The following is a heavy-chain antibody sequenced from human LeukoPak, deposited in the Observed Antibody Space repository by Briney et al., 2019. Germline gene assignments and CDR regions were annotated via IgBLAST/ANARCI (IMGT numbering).Heavy chain of an antibody. J-gene: IGHJ4*02. D-gene: IGHD7-27*01. CDR3: ARGLRGDNFDY. CDR1: GGSFSGYY. CDR2: IHHSGSA. Sequence: SETLSLTCAVYGGSFSGYYWSWIRQPPGKGLEWIGTIHHSGSADDNPSLKSRVSISLDTSKNQFSLKLSSVTAADTAVYYCARGLRGDNFDYWGQGTLVTVSS. V-gene: IGHV4-34*01.